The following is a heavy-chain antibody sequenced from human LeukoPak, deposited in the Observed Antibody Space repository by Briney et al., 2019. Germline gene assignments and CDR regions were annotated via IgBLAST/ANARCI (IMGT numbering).Heavy chain of an antibody. CDR1: GGSISSSSYY. J-gene: IGHJ4*02. V-gene: IGHV4-39*01. CDR3: ARQKSYNRYDILTGYYSDY. CDR2: IYYSGST. D-gene: IGHD3-9*01. Sequence: TSETLSLTCTVSGGSISSSSYYWGWIRQPPGKGLEWIGSIYYSGSTYYNPSLKSRVTISVDTSKNQFSLKLSSVTAADTAVYYCARQKSYNRYDILTGYYSDYWGQGTLVTVSS.